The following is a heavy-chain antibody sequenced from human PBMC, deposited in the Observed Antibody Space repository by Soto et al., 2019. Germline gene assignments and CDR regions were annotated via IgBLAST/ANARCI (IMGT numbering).Heavy chain of an antibody. CDR2: MFYTGST. D-gene: IGHD3-22*01. Sequence: SETLSLTCTLSGGSIISRSYYWGWVRQSPGKGLEWIGSMFYTGSTYYNPSLKSRVTISADTSKNQFSLNLTSVTAADTAVYYCGSHSSSWFDYWGRGTLVTVSS. V-gene: IGHV4-39*01. CDR3: GSHSSSWFDY. J-gene: IGHJ4*02. CDR1: GGSIISRSYY.